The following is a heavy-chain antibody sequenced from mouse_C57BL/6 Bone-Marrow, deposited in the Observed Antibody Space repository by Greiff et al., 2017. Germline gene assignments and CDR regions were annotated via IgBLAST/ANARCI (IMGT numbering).Heavy chain of an antibody. CDR3: ARDITTVVADV. Sequence: QVQLQQPGAELVKPGASVKLSCKASGYTFTSYWMHWVKQRPGQCLEWIGMIHPNSGSTNYNEKFKSKATLTVDKSSSTAYMQLSSLTSEDSAVYYCARDITTVVADVWGTGTTVTVSS. D-gene: IGHD1-1*01. J-gene: IGHJ1*03. CDR2: IHPNSGST. CDR1: GYTFTSYW. V-gene: IGHV1-64*01.